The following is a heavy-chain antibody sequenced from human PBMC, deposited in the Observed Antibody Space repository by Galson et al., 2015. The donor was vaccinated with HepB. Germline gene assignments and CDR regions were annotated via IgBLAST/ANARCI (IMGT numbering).Heavy chain of an antibody. CDR3: ARNPASYDYYNMDV. CDR2: ISAGSTGR. V-gene: IGHV3-48*01. D-gene: IGHD6-25*01. Sequence: SLRLFCAASGFSFSSHSMCWVRQAPGKGLEWVAYISAGSTGRYYGASVKGRFTISRDNAKNSVYLHMNNLRAEDTAVYYCARNPASYDYYNMDVWGRGTTVTVSS. CDR1: GFSFSSHS. J-gene: IGHJ6*02.